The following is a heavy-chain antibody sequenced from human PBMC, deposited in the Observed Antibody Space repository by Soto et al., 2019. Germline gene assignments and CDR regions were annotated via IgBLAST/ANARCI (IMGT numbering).Heavy chain of an antibody. CDR3: ARDSSIAARSPLDY. V-gene: IGHV3-33*01. D-gene: IGHD6-6*01. Sequence: GGSLRLSCAASGFTFSSYAMHWVRQAPGKGLEWVAVIWYDGNKKYYADSVKGRFTISRDNSKNTLYLQMNSLRAEDTAVYYCARDSSIAARSPLDYWGQGTLVTVSS. CDR2: IWYDGNKK. CDR1: GFTFSSYA. J-gene: IGHJ4*02.